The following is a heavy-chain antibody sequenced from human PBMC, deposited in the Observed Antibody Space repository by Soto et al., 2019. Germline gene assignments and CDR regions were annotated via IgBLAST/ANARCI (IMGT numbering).Heavy chain of an antibody. CDR2: INHSGST. CDR1: GGSFSGYY. V-gene: IGHV4-34*01. D-gene: IGHD6-13*01. CDR3: AREWQLVGWFDP. J-gene: IGHJ5*02. Sequence: SETLSLTCAVYGGSFSGYYWSWIRQPPGKGLEWIGEINHSGSTNYNPSLKSRVTISVDTSKNQFSLKLSSVTAADAAVYYCAREWQLVGWFDPWGQGTLVTVSS.